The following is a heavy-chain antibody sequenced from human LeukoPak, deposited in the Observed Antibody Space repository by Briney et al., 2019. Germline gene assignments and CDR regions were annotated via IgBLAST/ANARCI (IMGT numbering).Heavy chain of an antibody. CDR1: GFTFSSYG. Sequence: GRSLRLSCAASGFTFSSYGMHWVRQAPGKGLEWVSVVSGTGGRTYYADSVKGRFTISRDNSKNTLYLQMNSLRAEDTALYYCVKASSSSPQYNWFDAWGQGTLVTVSS. CDR3: VKASSSSPQYNWFDA. V-gene: IGHV3-23*01. CDR2: VSGTGGRT. D-gene: IGHD6-6*01. J-gene: IGHJ5*02.